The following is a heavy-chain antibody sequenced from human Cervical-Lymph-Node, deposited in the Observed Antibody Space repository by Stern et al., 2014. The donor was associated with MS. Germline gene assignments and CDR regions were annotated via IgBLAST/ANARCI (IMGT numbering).Heavy chain of an antibody. D-gene: IGHD3-10*01. V-gene: IGHV1-69*01. J-gene: IGHJ6*02. CDR2: IIPMLDSA. CDR1: GGTFSSHA. Sequence: VQLVESGAEVKKPWSSVKVSCKASGGTFSSHAISWVRQARGQGLEWMGGIIPMLDSANLAQKFQGRVTITADESTSTAYMELSSLISEDTAVYYCAREADSGTSYYYHGMGVWGQGTTVTVSS. CDR3: AREADSGTSYYYHGMGV.